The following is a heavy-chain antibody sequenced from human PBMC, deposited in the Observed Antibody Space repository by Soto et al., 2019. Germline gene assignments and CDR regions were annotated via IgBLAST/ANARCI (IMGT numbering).Heavy chain of an antibody. CDR1: GYTFTSYY. D-gene: IGHD6-19*01. J-gene: IGHJ4*02. Sequence: VKVSCKASGYTFTSYYMHWVRQAPGQGLEWMGIINPSGGSTSYAQKFQGRVTMTRDTSTSTVYMELSSLRSEDTAVYYCARDSSGWLPTYYFDYWGQGTLVTVSS. CDR3: ARDSSGWLPTYYFDY. V-gene: IGHV1-46*01. CDR2: INPSGGST.